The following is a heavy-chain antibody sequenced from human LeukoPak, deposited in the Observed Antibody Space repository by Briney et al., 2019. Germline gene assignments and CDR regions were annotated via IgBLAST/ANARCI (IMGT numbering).Heavy chain of an antibody. D-gene: IGHD2-8*02. CDR1: GFTFSSYT. Sequence: GGSLRLSCAASGFTFSSYTMHWVPQVPGKGLEYVSAISSSGGSTYYANSVKGRFTISRDNSKNTLYLQMGSLRTEDMAIYYCARGPDVVLVSHWSFFDYWGQGTLVTVSS. CDR3: ARGPDVVLVSHWSFFDY. V-gene: IGHV3-64*01. J-gene: IGHJ4*02. CDR2: ISSSGGST.